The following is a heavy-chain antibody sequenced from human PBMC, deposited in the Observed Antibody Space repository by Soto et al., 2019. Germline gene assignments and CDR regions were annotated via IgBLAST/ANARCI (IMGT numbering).Heavy chain of an antibody. CDR2: INAGNGNT. J-gene: IGHJ4*02. CDR1: GYTFTSYG. D-gene: IGHD2-15*01. CDR3: ARVYCSGGSCYGIDY. Sequence: ASVKVCCKASGYTFTSYGMHWVRQAPGQRLEWMGWINAGNGNTKYSQKFQGRVTITRDTSASTAYMELSSLRSEDTAVYYCARVYCSGGSCYGIDYWGQGTLVTVSS. V-gene: IGHV1-3*01.